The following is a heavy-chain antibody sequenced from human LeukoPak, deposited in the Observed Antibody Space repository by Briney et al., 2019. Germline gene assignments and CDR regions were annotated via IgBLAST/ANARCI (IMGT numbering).Heavy chain of an antibody. V-gene: IGHV1-8*01. CDR3: ASSPPRSGDFHS. Sequence: ASVKVSCKTSGYTFTNYDINWVRQATGQGLEWLGWMSPNNGNTGYAQKFQGRVNMTRDTSINTAYMELSSLRSEDTAVYYCASSPPRSGDFHSWGQGALVPVSS. CDR1: GYTFTNYD. D-gene: IGHD1-26*01. J-gene: IGHJ4*02. CDR2: MSPNNGNT.